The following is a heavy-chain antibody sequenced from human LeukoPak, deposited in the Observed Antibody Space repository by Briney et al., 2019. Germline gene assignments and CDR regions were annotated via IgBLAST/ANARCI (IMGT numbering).Heavy chain of an antibody. CDR3: AKAHERYYLDY. V-gene: IGHV3-23*01. J-gene: IGHJ4*02. Sequence: GGSLRLSCAASGFTFSSYGMNWVRQAPGKGLEWVSTVTGSGATTYYADSVKGRFTISRDNSKNTLYLQMNSLRAEDTAVYYCAKAHERYYLDYWGQGTLVTVSS. CDR1: GFTFSSYG. CDR2: VTGSGATT.